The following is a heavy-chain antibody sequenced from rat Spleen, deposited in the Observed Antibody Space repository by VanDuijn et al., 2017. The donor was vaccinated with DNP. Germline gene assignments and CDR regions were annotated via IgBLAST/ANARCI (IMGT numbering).Heavy chain of an antibody. CDR2: MSYDGSST. Sequence: EVQLVESGGGLVQPGRSRKLSCAASGFTFSDYNMAWVRQTPTKGLEWVAYMSYDGSSTYYRDSVKGRFTISRDNAKSSLYLQMDSLRSEDTATYYCTTESTYYGYFDYWGQGVMVPVSS. J-gene: IGHJ2*01. CDR1: GFTFSDYN. V-gene: IGHV5-20*01. CDR3: TTESTYYGYFDY. D-gene: IGHD1-9*01.